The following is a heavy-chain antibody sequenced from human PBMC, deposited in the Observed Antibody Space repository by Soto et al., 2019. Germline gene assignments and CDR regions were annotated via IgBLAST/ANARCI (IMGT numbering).Heavy chain of an antibody. D-gene: IGHD3-10*01. Sequence: PSQTLSLTCAISGDSVSSNSAAWNWIRQSPSRGLEWLGRTYYRSKWYNDYAVSVKSRITINPDTSKNQFSLQLNSVTPEDTAVYYCAKATFMVRGVRGLDYYYGMDVWGQGTTVTVSS. CDR2: TYYRSKWYN. V-gene: IGHV6-1*01. CDR3: AKATFMVRGVRGLDYYYGMDV. J-gene: IGHJ6*02. CDR1: GDSVSSNSAA.